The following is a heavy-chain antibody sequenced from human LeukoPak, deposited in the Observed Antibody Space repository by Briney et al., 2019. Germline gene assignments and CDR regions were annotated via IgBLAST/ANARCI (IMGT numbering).Heavy chain of an antibody. CDR1: GGSISSYY. J-gene: IGHJ6*03. CDR2: IYYSGST. D-gene: IGHD3-22*01. Sequence: SETLSLTCTVSGGSISSYYWSRIRQPPGKGLEWIGYIYYSGSTNYNPSLKSRVTISVDTSKNQFSLKLSSVTAADTAVYYCARVVTYYYDSSGRNYYYYYYMDVWGKGTTVTVSS. CDR3: ARVVTYYYDSSGRNYYYYYYMDV. V-gene: IGHV4-59*01.